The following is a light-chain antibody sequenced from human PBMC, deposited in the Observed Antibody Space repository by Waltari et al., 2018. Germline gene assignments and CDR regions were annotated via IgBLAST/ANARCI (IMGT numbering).Light chain of an antibody. CDR2: GKN. Sequence: SSELTQDPAMSVALGQTVRITCQGDSLRRFYASWYQQKPGQAPVLVMYGKNNRPSGIPDRFSDSSSGNTASLTITGAQAEYEADYYCNSRDSSDNPVFGGGTKLTVL. V-gene: IGLV3-19*01. CDR1: SLRRFY. J-gene: IGLJ2*01. CDR3: NSRDSSDNPV.